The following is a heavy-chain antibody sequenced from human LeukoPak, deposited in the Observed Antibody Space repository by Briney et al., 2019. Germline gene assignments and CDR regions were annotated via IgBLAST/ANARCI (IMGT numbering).Heavy chain of an antibody. Sequence: PGGSLRLSCAASGFTVSSNYMSWVRQAPGKGLEWVSVIYSGGSTYYADSVKGRFTISRDNPKNTLYLQMNSLRADDTAVYYCASPVFGGLATRGAFDYWGQGTLVTVSS. J-gene: IGHJ4*02. CDR2: IYSGGST. V-gene: IGHV3-53*01. CDR1: GFTVSSNY. D-gene: IGHD3-10*01. CDR3: ASPVFGGLATRGAFDY.